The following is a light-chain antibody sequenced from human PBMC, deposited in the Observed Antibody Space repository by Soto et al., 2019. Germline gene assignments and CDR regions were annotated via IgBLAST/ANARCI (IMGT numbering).Light chain of an antibody. V-gene: IGKV1-5*01. CDR3: QQYKSDIRT. CDR1: QTISSW. J-gene: IGKJ1*01. CDR2: AAS. Sequence: DIQITQSPSTLSASFGYIFTITFRASQTISSWLAWYQQKPGKAPKLLIYAASTLESGVSSRFSGRGSGTEFTLTSNSRQPEDFATYYCQQYKSDIRTFGHWTKV.